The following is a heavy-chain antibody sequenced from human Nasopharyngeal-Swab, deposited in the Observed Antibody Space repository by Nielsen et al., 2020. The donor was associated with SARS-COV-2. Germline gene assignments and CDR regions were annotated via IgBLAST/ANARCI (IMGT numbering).Heavy chain of an antibody. V-gene: IGHV1-2*04. J-gene: IGHJ2*01. Sequence: ASVKVSCKASGYTFTGYYMHWVRQAPGQGLEWMGWINPNSGGTNYAQKFQGWVTMTRNTSISTAYMELSSLRSEDTAVYYCARGLRYGDFDLWGRGTLVTVSS. D-gene: IGHD4-17*01. CDR1: GYTFTGYY. CDR2: INPNSGGT. CDR3: ARGLRYGDFDL.